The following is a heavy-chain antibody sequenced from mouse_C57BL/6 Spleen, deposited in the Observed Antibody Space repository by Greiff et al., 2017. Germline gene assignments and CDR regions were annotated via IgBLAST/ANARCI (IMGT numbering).Heavy chain of an antibody. CDR1: GFTFSSYA. D-gene: IGHD2-5*01. J-gene: IGHJ3*01. CDR3: ARYGSNSSWFAY. Sequence: EVKLLESGGGLVKPGASLKLSCAASGFTFSSYAMSWVRQTPEKRLEWVATISDGGSYTYYPNNVKGRFTISRDNATSTLYLHMSHLKSEDTAMYYCARYGSNSSWFAYWGQGTLVTVSA. CDR2: ISDGGSYT. V-gene: IGHV5-4*03.